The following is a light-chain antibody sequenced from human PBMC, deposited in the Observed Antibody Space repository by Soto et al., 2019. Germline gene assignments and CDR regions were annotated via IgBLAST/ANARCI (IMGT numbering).Light chain of an antibody. CDR3: QQYNSYSPTK. CDR2: DAS. J-gene: IGKJ1*01. CDR1: QRISSW. V-gene: IGKV1-5*01. Sequence: DIQMTQSPCTLSASVGDRVTITCRASQRISSWLAWYQQKPGKAPKLLIYDASSLESGVPSRFSGSGSGTEFTLTISSLQPDDFATYYCQQYNSYSPTKFGQGTKVDIK.